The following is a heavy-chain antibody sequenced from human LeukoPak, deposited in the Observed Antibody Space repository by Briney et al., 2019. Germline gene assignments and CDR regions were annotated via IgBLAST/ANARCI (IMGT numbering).Heavy chain of an antibody. V-gene: IGHV4-34*01. CDR3: ARFHDFWSGYSDY. J-gene: IGHJ4*02. D-gene: IGHD3-3*01. CDR1: GGSFSGYY. CDR2: INHSGST. Sequence: PSETLSVTCAVYGGSFSGYYWSWIRQPPGKGLEWIGEINHSGSTNYNPSLKSRVTIFVDTSKNQFSLKLSSVTAADTAVYYCARFHDFWSGYSDYWGQGTLVTVSS.